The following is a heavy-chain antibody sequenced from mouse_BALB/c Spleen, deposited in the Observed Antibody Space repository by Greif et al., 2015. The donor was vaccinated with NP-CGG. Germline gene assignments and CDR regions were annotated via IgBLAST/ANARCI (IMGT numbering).Heavy chain of an antibody. CDR3: ARKLGRGLYFDY. Sequence: EVKLMESGAELVKPGASVKLSCTASGFNIKDTYMHWVKQRPEQGLEWIGRIDPANGNTKYDPKFQGKATITADTSSNTAYLQLSSPTSEDTAVYYCARKLGRGLYFDYWGQGTTLTVSS. D-gene: IGHD4-1*01. V-gene: IGHV14-3*02. J-gene: IGHJ2*01. CDR1: GFNIKDTY. CDR2: IDPANGNT.